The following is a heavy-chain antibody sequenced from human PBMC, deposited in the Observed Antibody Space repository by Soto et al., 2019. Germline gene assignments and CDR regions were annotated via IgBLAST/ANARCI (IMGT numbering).Heavy chain of an antibody. CDR3: ASAGGLGAVAAAY. D-gene: IGHD6-19*01. J-gene: IGHJ4*02. Sequence: PSETLSLTCAVSGGSISIGGYSWSWIRHPPGKGLEWIGYIYHSGSTYYNPSLKSRVTISVDRSKNQFSLKLSSVTAADTAVYYCASAGGLGAVAAAYSSQGSPVTVSA. V-gene: IGHV4-30-2*01. CDR2: IYHSGST. CDR1: GGSISIGGYS.